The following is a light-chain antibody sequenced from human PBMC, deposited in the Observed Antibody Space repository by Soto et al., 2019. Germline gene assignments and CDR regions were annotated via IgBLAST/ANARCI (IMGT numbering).Light chain of an antibody. Sequence: QSVLTQPPSVSGAPGQRVTISYTGSSSNIGAGYDVHWYQKLPGAAPKLLIYSNNNRPSGVPDRFSGSKSGTSASLAITGLQAEDESDYYCQSYDSSLSGHVVFGGGTKLTVL. CDR2: SNN. CDR3: QSYDSSLSGHVV. J-gene: IGLJ2*01. CDR1: SSNIGAGYD. V-gene: IGLV1-40*01.